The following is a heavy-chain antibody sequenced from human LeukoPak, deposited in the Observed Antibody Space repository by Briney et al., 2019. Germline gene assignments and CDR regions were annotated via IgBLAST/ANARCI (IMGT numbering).Heavy chain of an antibody. D-gene: IGHD3-9*01. CDR1: GGTFSSYA. CDR3: ARGRYFDWLLQNYYFDY. CDR2: IIPIFGTA. V-gene: IGHV1-69*06. J-gene: IGHJ4*02. Sequence: ASVKVSCKASGGTFSSYAISWVRQAPGQGLEWMGGIIPIFGTANYAQKFQGRVTINADKSTRTAYMELSSLRSEDTAVYYCARGRYFDWLLQNYYFDYWGQGTLVTVSS.